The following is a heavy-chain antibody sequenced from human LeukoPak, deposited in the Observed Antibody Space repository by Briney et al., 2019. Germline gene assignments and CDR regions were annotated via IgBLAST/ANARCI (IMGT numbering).Heavy chain of an antibody. J-gene: IGHJ4*02. CDR1: GGTFSSYA. D-gene: IGHD3-22*01. CDR3: ASNPHPYYYDSSGYYFGFDY. Sequence: SVKVSCKASGGTFSSYAISWVRQAPGQGLEWMGRIIPIFGTANYAQNFQGRVTITTDESTSTAYMELSSLRSEDTAVYYCASNPHPYYYDSSGYYFGFDYWGQGTLVTVSS. CDR2: IIPIFGTA. V-gene: IGHV1-69*05.